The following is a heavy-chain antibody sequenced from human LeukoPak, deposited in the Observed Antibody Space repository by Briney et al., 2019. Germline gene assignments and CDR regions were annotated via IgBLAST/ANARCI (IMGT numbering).Heavy chain of an antibody. J-gene: IGHJ4*02. CDR3: AKDRIYGLDY. D-gene: IGHD2/OR15-2a*01. Sequence: GGSLRLSCAASGFTFSDYYMSWIRQAPGTGLEWVSYISTSGTTIYYADSVKGRFTISRDNGKDSLYLQMNSLRAEDTAVYYCAKDRIYGLDYWGQGTLVTVSS. V-gene: IGHV3-11*04. CDR1: GFTFSDYY. CDR2: ISTSGTTI.